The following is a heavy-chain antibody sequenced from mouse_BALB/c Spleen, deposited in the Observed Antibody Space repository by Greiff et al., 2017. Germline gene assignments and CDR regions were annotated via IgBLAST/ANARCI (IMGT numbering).Heavy chain of an antibody. Sequence: QVQLQQSGAELVRPGVSVKISCKGSGYIFTDYAMHWVKQSHAKSLEWIGVISTYYGDASYNQKFKGKATMTVDKSSSTAYMELARLTSEDSAIYYCARGLGEAMDDWGQGTSVTVSS. CDR2: ISTYYGDA. D-gene: IGHD4-1*01. CDR1: GYIFTDYA. CDR3: ARGLGEAMDD. J-gene: IGHJ4*01. V-gene: IGHV1S137*01.